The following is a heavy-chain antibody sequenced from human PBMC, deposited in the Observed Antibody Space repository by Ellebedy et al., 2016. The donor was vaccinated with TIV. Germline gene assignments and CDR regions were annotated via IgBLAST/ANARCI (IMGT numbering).Heavy chain of an antibody. D-gene: IGHD4-23*01. Sequence: GESLKISCAASGLTFSGHAMSWVRQAPGKGLEWVSSITESGGNTYYADSVKGRFTISRDNSKDTLFLQMNSLRAEDTAIYFCARDPVGVRPAFDVWGQGTMVTVSS. CDR2: ITESGGNT. J-gene: IGHJ3*01. V-gene: IGHV3-23*01. CDR1: GLTFSGHA. CDR3: ARDPVGVRPAFDV.